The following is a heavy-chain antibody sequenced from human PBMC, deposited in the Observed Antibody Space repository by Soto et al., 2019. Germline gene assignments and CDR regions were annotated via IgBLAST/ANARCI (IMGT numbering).Heavy chain of an antibody. CDR3: ARGGGVGVAGSAAFDM. CDR2: INPATGAA. CDR1: GYPVTAYY. J-gene: IGHJ3*02. D-gene: IGHD3-3*01. V-gene: IGHV1-2*02. Sequence: QLHLVQSGAVVKKPGASVTVSCSASGYPVTAYYMHWVRQAPGRGLEWMGGINPATGAAKYTQTFPGRVTMTRDTSTSTVFMELSGLTPEDTAVFYWARGGGVGVAGSAAFDMWGQGTLVTVSS.